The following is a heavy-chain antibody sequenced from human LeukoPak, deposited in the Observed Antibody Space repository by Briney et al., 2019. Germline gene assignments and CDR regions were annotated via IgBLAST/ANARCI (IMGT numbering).Heavy chain of an antibody. Sequence: PSETLSLTCTVSGGSISSYYWSWIRQPAGKGLEWIGRIYTSGSTNYNLSLKSRVTMSVDTSKNQFSLKLSSVTAADTAVYYCARDASSSWPIPDAFDIWGQGTMVTVSS. CDR2: IYTSGST. J-gene: IGHJ3*02. CDR3: ARDASSSWPIPDAFDI. CDR1: GGSISSYY. V-gene: IGHV4-4*07. D-gene: IGHD6-13*01.